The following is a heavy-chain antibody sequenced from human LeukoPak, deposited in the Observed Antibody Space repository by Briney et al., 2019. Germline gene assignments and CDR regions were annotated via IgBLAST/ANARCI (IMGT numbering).Heavy chain of an antibody. CDR1: GLTFSNYA. V-gene: IGHV3-23*01. D-gene: IGHD6-13*01. CDR3: AKGREYSSSWSSDY. CDR2: ISGSGGNT. Sequence: GGSLRLSCAVSGLTFSNYAMTWVRQAPGKGPEWVSSISGSGGNTYYADSVKGRFTISRDNSKNTLYLQMNSLRAEDTAVYYCAKGREYSSSWSSDYWGQGTLVTVSS. J-gene: IGHJ4*02.